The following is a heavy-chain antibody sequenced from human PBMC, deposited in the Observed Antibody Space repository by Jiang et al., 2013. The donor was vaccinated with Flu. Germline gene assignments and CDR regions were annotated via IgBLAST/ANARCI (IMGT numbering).Heavy chain of an antibody. V-gene: IGHV3-30-3*01. CDR1: GFTFSSYA. Sequence: VQLVESGGGVVQPGRSLRLSCAASGFTFSSYAMHWVRQAPGKGLEWVAVISYDGSNKYYADSVKGRFTISRDNSKNTLYLQMNSLRAEDTAVYYCARDHRVVTMVRGDGPSDYWGQGTLVTVSS. D-gene: IGHD3-10*01. J-gene: IGHJ4*02. CDR2: ISYDGSNK. CDR3: ARDHRVVTMVRGDGPSDY.